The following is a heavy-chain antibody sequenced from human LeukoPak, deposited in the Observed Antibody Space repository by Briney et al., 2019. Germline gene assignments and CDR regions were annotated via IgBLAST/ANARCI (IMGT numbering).Heavy chain of an antibody. J-gene: IGHJ2*01. CDR3: ARPSSSGSYYKWYFDL. V-gene: IGHV1-69*01. CDR2: IIPILGAG. Sequence: GASVKVSCKASGDTFSRYDLNWVRQAPGQGLEWMGGIIPILGAGKYAQKFQGRVTITADESTGTVYMELNSLRSEDTAIYYCARPSSSGSYYKWYFDLWGRGTLVTVSS. CDR1: GDTFSRYD. D-gene: IGHD3-10*01.